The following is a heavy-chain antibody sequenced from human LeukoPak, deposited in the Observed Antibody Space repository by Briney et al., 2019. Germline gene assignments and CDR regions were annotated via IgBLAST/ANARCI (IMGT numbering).Heavy chain of an antibody. Sequence: PSETLSLTCTVSGGSISSYYWSWIRQPPGKGLEWIGYIYYSGSTNYNPSLKSRVTISVDTSKNQFSLKLSSVTAADTAVYYCARDLKVITIFGVAIPHSGAIDYWGQGTLVTVSS. V-gene: IGHV4-59*01. D-gene: IGHD3-3*01. J-gene: IGHJ4*02. CDR1: GGSISSYY. CDR2: IYYSGST. CDR3: ARDLKVITIFGVAIPHSGAIDY.